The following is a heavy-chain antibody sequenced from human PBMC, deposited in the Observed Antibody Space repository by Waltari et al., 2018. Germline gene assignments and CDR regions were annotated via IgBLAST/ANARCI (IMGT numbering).Heavy chain of an antibody. V-gene: IGHV4-39*07. CDR3: ARSTGIPTGHYMDV. CDR1: GGSISSSNYF. CDR2: IYYSEIT. D-gene: IGHD1-1*01. Sequence: QVQLQESGPGLVRPSETLSLNCTASGGSISSSNYFWAWVRQPPGKGLEWIGRIYYSEITYYNPSLKSRVTISGDTSKNQFSLNLSSVTAADSAVYYCARSTGIPTGHYMDVWGKGTTVTISS. J-gene: IGHJ6*03.